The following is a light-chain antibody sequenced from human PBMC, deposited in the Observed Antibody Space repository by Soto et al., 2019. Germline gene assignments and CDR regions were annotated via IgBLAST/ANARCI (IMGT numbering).Light chain of an antibody. CDR2: GNS. J-gene: IGLJ1*01. CDR1: SSNIGAGYD. CDR3: QSYDSSLSGRV. Sequence: QSVLTQPPSVSGAPGQRVTIPCTGSSSNIGAGYDVHWYQQLPGTAPKLLISGNSNRPSGVPDRFSGSKSGTSASLAITGLQAEDEADYYCQSYDSSLSGRVFGTGTKLTVL. V-gene: IGLV1-40*01.